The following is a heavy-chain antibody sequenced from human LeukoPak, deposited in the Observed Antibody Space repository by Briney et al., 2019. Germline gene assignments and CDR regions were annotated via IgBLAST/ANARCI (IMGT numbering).Heavy chain of an antibody. V-gene: IGHV1-69*05. J-gene: IGHJ3*02. CDR2: IIPIFGTA. CDR1: GGTFSSYA. CDR3: ARFGRRPGTFDI. D-gene: IGHD3/OR15-3a*01. Sequence: SVKVSCKASGGTFSSYAISWVRQAPGQGLEWMGGIIPIFGTANYAQKFQGRVTITTDESTSTAYMELSSLRSEDTAVYYCARFGRRPGTFDIWGQGTMVTVSS.